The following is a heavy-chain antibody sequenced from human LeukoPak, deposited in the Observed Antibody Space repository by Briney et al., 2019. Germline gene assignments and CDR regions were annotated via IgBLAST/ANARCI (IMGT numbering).Heavy chain of an antibody. Sequence: PGGSLRLSCAASGFTFSSSWMSWVRQAPGKGLEWVANIKQDGSEKYYVDSVKGRFTISRDNAKNSLYLQMNSLRAEDTAVYYCAREGGSYGSFDYWGQGTVVTVSS. J-gene: IGHJ4*02. CDR1: GFTFSSSW. CDR3: AREGGSYGSFDY. V-gene: IGHV3-7*01. D-gene: IGHD1-26*01. CDR2: IKQDGSEK.